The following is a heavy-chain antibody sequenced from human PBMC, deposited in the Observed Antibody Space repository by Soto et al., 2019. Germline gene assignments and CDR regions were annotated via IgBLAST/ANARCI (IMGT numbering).Heavy chain of an antibody. CDR1: GYTFTSYY. CDR3: AREKHYGSGSYYYYYSGMDV. D-gene: IGHD3-10*01. CDR2: INPSGGST. Sequence: GASVKVSCKASGYTFTSYYMHWVRQAPGQGLEWMGIINPSGGSTSYAQKFQGRATMTRDTSTSTVYMELSSLRSEDTAVYYCAREKHYGSGSYYYYYSGMDVWGQGTTVTVSS. V-gene: IGHV1-46*01. J-gene: IGHJ6*02.